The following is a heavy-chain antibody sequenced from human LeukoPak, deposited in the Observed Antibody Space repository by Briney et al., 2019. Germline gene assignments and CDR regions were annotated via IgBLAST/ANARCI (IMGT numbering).Heavy chain of an antibody. Sequence: PSETLSLTCTVSGGSISSGSYYWSWIRQPAGKGLEWIGRIYTSGSTNYNPSLKSRVTISVDTSKNQFSLKLSSVTAADTAVYYCARDRRDGVQLWAFDIWGQGTMVTVS. CDR2: IYTSGST. J-gene: IGHJ3*02. D-gene: IGHD5-24*01. V-gene: IGHV4-61*02. CDR3: ARDRRDGVQLWAFDI. CDR1: GGSISSGSYY.